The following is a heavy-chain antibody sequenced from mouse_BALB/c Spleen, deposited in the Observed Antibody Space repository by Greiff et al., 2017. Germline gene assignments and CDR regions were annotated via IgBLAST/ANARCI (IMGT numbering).Heavy chain of an antibody. V-gene: IGHV1S81*02. J-gene: IGHJ3*01. Sequence: QVQLQQSGAELVKPGASVKLSCKASGYTFTSYYMYWVKQRPGQGLEWIGEINPSNGGTNFNEKFKSKATLTVDKSSSTAYMQLSSLTSEDSAVYYCTRSGGNYPFAYWGQGTLVTVSA. CDR2: INPSNGGT. CDR1: GYTFTSYY. D-gene: IGHD2-1*01. CDR3: TRSGGNYPFAY.